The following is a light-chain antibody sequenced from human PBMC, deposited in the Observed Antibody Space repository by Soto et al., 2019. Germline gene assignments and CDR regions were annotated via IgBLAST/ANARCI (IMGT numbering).Light chain of an antibody. CDR1: QSVSSNY. CDR3: QQCCSSPLT. V-gene: IGKV3-20*01. J-gene: IGKJ4*01. CDR2: GAS. Sequence: THTLGPLSRPPVLHATLSCSPPQSVSSNYLPWYQQKPGQAPRLLIYGASSWATGIPERFSGSGSGTDFSLTISRLEPEDFAVYYCQQCCSSPLTFGGGTKVDIK.